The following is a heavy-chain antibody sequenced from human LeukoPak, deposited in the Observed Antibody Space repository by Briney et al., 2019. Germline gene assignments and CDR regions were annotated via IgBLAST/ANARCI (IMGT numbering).Heavy chain of an antibody. D-gene: IGHD3-16*01. Sequence: SVKVSCKASGFTFTSSAMQWVRQARGQRLEWIGWIVVGSGNTNYAQKFQERVTITRDMSTSTAYMELSSLRSEDTAVYYCAAGHVSGLLPAYWGQGTLVIVSS. CDR1: GFTFTSSA. CDR2: IVVGSGNT. CDR3: AAGHVSGLLPAY. V-gene: IGHV1-58*02. J-gene: IGHJ4*02.